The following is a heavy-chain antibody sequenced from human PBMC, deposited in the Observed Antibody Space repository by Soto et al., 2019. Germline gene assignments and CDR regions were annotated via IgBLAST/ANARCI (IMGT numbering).Heavy chain of an antibody. J-gene: IGHJ4*02. CDR2: IIPILGIA. Sequence: QVQLVQSGAEVKKPGSSVKVSCKASGGTFSSYTISWVRQAPGQGLEWMGRIIPILGIANYAQKFQGRVXIXXDKSTSTAYMELSSLRSEDTAVYYCARGDGGYDLSWGQGTLVTVSS. D-gene: IGHD5-12*01. V-gene: IGHV1-69*02. CDR1: GGTFSSYT. CDR3: ARGDGGYDLS.